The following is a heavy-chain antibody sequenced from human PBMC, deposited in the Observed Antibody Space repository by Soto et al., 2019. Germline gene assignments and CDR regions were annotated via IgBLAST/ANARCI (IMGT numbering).Heavy chain of an antibody. CDR2: IYYSGST. CDR3: ARDHGGRVDY. J-gene: IGHJ4*02. V-gene: IGHV4-30-4*01. Sequence: SETLSLTCTVSGGSISSGDYYWSWIRQPPGKGLEWIGYIYYSGSTYYNPSLKSRVTISVDTSKNQFSLKLSSVTAADTAVDYCARDHGGRVDYWGQETLVTVSS. CDR1: GGSISSGDYY.